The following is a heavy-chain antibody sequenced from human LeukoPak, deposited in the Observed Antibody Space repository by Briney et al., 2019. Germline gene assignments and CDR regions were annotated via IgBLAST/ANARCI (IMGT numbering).Heavy chain of an antibody. CDR3: ATEYRGSYKPYVY. CDR2: FDPEDGET. J-gene: IGHJ4*02. V-gene: IGHV1-24*01. CDR1: GYTLTELS. Sequence: GASVKVSCKVSGYTLTELSMHWVRQAPGRGLEWMGGFDPEDGETVYAQKFQGRVTMTEDTSTDTAYMEVSSLRSEDTAVYYCATEYRGSYKPYVYWGQGTLVTVSS. D-gene: IGHD1-26*01.